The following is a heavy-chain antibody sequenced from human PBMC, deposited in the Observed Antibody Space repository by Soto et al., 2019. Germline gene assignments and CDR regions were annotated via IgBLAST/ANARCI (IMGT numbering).Heavy chain of an antibody. D-gene: IGHD4-17*01. CDR2: INPNSGGT. CDR3: ARDFGSYGDYVSGWDY. J-gene: IGHJ4*02. Sequence: QVQLVQSGAEVKKPGASVKVSCKASGYTFTGYYMHWVRQAPGQGLEWMGWINPNSGGTNYAQKFEGWVTMTRDTSISTAYMELSRLRSDDTAVYYCARDFGSYGDYVSGWDYWGQGTLVTVSS. V-gene: IGHV1-2*04. CDR1: GYTFTGYY.